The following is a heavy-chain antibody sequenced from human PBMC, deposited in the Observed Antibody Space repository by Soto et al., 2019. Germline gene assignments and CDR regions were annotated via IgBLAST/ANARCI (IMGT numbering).Heavy chain of an antibody. CDR3: AKDMSVVPATNRKAYYYYGMDV. D-gene: IGHD2-2*01. Sequence: GGSLRLSCAASGFTFSSYAMSWVRQAPGKGLEWVSAISGSGGSTYYADSVKGRFTISRDNSKNTLYLQMNSLRAEDTAVYYCAKDMSVVPATNRKAYYYYGMDVWGQGTTVTVSS. V-gene: IGHV3-23*01. J-gene: IGHJ6*02. CDR1: GFTFSSYA. CDR2: ISGSGGST.